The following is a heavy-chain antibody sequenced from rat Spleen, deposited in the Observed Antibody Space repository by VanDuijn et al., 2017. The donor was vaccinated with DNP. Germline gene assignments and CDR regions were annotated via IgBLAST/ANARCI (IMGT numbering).Heavy chain of an antibody. D-gene: IGHD1-11*01. CDR1: GFTFSDYN. Sequence: EVQLVESGGGLVQPGRSLKLSCAASGFTFSDYNMAWVRQAPKKGLEWVATISYDGSSTYYRDSVKGRFTISRDNARNTQYLQMDSLRSEDTATYYCARGGRSYFDYWGQGVMVTVSS. CDR2: ISYDGSST. V-gene: IGHV5-7*01. J-gene: IGHJ2*01. CDR3: ARGGRSYFDY.